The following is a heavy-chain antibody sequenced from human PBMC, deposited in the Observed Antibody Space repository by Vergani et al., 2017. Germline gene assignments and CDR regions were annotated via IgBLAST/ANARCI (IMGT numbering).Heavy chain of an antibody. V-gene: IGHV3-11*01. D-gene: IGHD2-2*02. Sequence: QVQLVESGGGLVKHGGSLRLSCAASGFTFSDYYMSWIRQAPGKGLEWVSYISSSGSTIYYADSVKGRFTISRDNAKNSLYLQMNSLRAEDTAVYYCASTKVEYCSSTSCYSGAFDIWGQGTMVTVSS. CDR2: ISSSGSTI. J-gene: IGHJ3*02. CDR3: ASTKVEYCSSTSCYSGAFDI. CDR1: GFTFSDYY.